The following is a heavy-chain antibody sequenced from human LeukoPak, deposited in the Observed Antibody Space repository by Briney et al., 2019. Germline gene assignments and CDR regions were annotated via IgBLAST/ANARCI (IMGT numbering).Heavy chain of an antibody. CDR3: ARMAGRFYDYVWETFDY. D-gene: IGHD3-16*01. Sequence: SETLSRTCTVSGGSISSNSYYWGWVRQPPGKGLEWIGSICYSGSTYYKPSLKSRVTISVDTSKNQFSLKLRSVTAADTAVYYCARMAGRFYDYVWETFDYWGQGTLVTVSS. V-gene: IGHV4-39*01. CDR1: GGSISSNSYY. CDR2: ICYSGST. J-gene: IGHJ4*02.